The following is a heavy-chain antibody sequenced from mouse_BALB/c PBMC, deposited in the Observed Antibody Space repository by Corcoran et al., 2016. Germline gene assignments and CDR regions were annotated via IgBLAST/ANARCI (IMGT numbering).Heavy chain of an antibody. CDR1: GYTFTSYV. V-gene: IGHV1S136*01. Sequence: EVQLQQSGPELVKPGASVRISCKASGYTFTSYVMHWVKQQPGQGLEWIGYINPYNDGTKYNEKFKGKATLTSDKSSSTAYMERSSLTSEDSAVYYCAGRPNWYYFDYCGQGTTLTVS. CDR3: AGRPNWYYFDY. CDR2: INPYNDGT. J-gene: IGHJ2*01.